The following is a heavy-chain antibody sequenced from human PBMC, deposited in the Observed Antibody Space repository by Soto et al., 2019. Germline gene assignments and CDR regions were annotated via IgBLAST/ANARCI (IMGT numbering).Heavy chain of an antibody. J-gene: IGHJ4*02. D-gene: IGHD2-21*02. CDR2: INPSGGST. V-gene: IGHV1-46*01. Sequence: VASVKVSCKASGYTFTSYYMHWVRQAPGQGLEWMGIINPSGGSTSYAQKFQGRVTMTRDTSTSTVYMELSSLRSEDTAVYYCARGALLAYCGGDCYDFDYWGQGTLVIVSS. CDR1: GYTFTSYY. CDR3: ARGALLAYCGGDCYDFDY.